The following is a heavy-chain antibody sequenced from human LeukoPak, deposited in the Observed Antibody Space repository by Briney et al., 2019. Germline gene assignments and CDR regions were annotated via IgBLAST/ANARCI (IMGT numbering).Heavy chain of an antibody. Sequence: GASVKVSCKASGYTFTGYYMHWVRQAPGQGLEWMGWINPNSGGTNYAQKLQGRVTMTTDTSTSTAYMELRSLRSDDTAVYYCARVNDYVWGSYIGYYYMDVWGKGTTVTVSS. CDR3: ARVNDYVWGSYIGYYYMDV. J-gene: IGHJ6*03. V-gene: IGHV1-2*02. CDR1: GYTFTGYY. D-gene: IGHD3-16*01. CDR2: INPNSGGT.